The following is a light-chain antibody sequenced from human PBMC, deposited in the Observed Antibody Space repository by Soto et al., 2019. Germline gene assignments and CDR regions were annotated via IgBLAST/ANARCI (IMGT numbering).Light chain of an antibody. CDR3: QQYYSTPYT. J-gene: IGKJ2*01. Sequence: DIVMTQSPDSLAVSLGERATINCKSSQSVLYSSNNKNYLAWYQQKPEQPPKLLIYWASTRKSGVPDRFSSSGSGTDFTLTISSLQAEDVAVYYCQQYYSTPYTFGQGTKLEIK. CDR1: QSVLYSSNNKNY. V-gene: IGKV4-1*01. CDR2: WAS.